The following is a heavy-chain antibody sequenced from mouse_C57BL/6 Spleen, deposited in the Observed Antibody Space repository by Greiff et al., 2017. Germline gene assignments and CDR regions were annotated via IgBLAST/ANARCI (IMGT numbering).Heavy chain of an antibody. V-gene: IGHV2-6-1*01. CDR2: IWSDGST. CDR1: GFSLTSYG. D-gene: IGHD2-1*01. Sequence: VQVVESGPGLVAPSQSQSITCTVSGFSLTSYGVHWVRQPPGKGLEWLVVIWSDGSTTYNSALKSRLSISKDNSKSQVFLKMNSLQTDDTAMYYCARQGIYYGNYGYYFDYWGQGTTLTVSS. CDR3: ARQGIYYGNYGYYFDY. J-gene: IGHJ2*01.